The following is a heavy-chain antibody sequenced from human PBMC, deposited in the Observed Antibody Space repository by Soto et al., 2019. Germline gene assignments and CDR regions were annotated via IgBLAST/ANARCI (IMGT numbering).Heavy chain of an antibody. D-gene: IGHD7-27*01. CDR2: IRSKANSYAT. CDR3: TRLSGDRPNYYYYGMDV. V-gene: IGHV3-73*01. CDR1: GFTFSGSS. Sequence: GSLRLSCAASGFTFSGSSMHWVRQASGKGLEWVGRIRSKANSYATAYAASVKGRFTISRDDSKNTAYLQMNSLKTEDTAVYYCTRLSGDRPNYYYYGMDVWGQGTTVTVSS. J-gene: IGHJ6*02.